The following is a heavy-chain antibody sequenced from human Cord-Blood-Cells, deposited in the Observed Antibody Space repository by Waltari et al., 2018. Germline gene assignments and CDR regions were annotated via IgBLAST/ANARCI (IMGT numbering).Heavy chain of an antibody. CDR1: GGSISSSRYY. V-gene: IGHV4-39*01. CDR2: IYYSGST. D-gene: IGHD4-17*01. CDR3: ARPTTVTTLAGWYFDL. Sequence: QLQLQESGPGLVKPSETLSLTCTVPGGSISSSRYYWGWLRQPPGKGLEWIGSIYYSGSTYYNPSLKSRVTISVDTSKNQFSLKLSSVTAADTAVYYCARPTTVTTLAGWYFDLWGRGTLVTVSS. J-gene: IGHJ2*01.